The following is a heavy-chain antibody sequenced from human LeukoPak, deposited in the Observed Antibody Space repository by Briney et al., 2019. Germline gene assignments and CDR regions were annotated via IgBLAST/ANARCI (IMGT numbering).Heavy chain of an antibody. D-gene: IGHD6-19*01. CDR2: ISSSGSTI. Sequence: PGGSLRLSCAASGFTFSDYYMSWIRQAPGKGLEWVSYISSSGSTIYYADSVKGRFTISRDNAKNSLYLQMNSLRAEDTAVYYCARAKRFANGIAVAGYWIWDYWGQGTLVTVSS. CDR1: GFTFSDYY. V-gene: IGHV3-11*04. J-gene: IGHJ4*02. CDR3: ARAKRFANGIAVAGYWIWDY.